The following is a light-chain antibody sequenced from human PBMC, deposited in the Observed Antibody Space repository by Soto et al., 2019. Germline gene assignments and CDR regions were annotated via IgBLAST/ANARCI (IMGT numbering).Light chain of an antibody. CDR2: AAS. CDR1: QVICSW. Sequence: DIQMTQSPSSVSASVRDRVTITCRASQVICSWLAWYQQKLGKAPKLLIYAASSFQSGVPSRFSGSGSGTDFTLTISSLQPEDFATYYCQQANSFPITFGQGTRLEIK. CDR3: QQANSFPIT. J-gene: IGKJ5*01. V-gene: IGKV1-12*01.